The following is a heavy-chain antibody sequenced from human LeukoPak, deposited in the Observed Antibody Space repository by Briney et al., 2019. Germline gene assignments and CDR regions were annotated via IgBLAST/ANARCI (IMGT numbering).Heavy chain of an antibody. J-gene: IGHJ6*03. Sequence: PGGSLRLSCAASGLTFSSHWMHWVRQAPGKGLEWVSGIRWDGGSIGYADSVKGRFTISRDNAKNSLYLQMNSLRAEDTALYYCAKDLWEGDGGYYYYMDVWGKGTTVTVSS. D-gene: IGHD1-26*01. CDR1: GLTFSSHW. V-gene: IGHV3-9*01. CDR3: AKDLWEGDGGYYYYMDV. CDR2: IRWDGGSI.